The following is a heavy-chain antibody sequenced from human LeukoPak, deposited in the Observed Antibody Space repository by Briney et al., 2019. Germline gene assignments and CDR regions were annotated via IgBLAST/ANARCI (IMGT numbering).Heavy chain of an antibody. D-gene: IGHD2-2*02. CDR2: FDPEDGET. Sequence: ASVKVSCKVSGYTLTELSMHWVRQAPGKGLEWMGGFDPEDGETIYAQKFQGRVTMTEDTSTDTAYMELSSLRSEDTAVYYCATKRVGYCSSTSCYTGAFDIWGQGTMVTVSS. V-gene: IGHV1-24*01. CDR1: GYTLTELS. CDR3: ATKRVGYCSSTSCYTGAFDI. J-gene: IGHJ3*02.